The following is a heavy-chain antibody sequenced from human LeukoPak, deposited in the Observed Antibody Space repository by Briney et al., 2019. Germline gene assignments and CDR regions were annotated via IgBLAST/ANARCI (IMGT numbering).Heavy chain of an antibody. D-gene: IGHD5-24*01. V-gene: IGHV3-9*01. J-gene: IGHJ3*02. CDR3: AKLPVVEMATIGDAFDI. CDR1: GFTFDDYA. CDR2: ISWNSGSI. Sequence: GRSLRLSCAASGFTFDDYAMHWVRQAPGKGLEWVSGISWNSGSIGYADSVKGRFTISRDNAKNSLHLQMNSLRAEDTALYYCAKLPVVEMATIGDAFDIWGQGTMVTVSS.